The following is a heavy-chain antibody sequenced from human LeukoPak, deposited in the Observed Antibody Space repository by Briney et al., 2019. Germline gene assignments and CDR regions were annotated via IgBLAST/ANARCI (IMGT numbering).Heavy chain of an antibody. CDR2: INHSGST. Sequence: KPSDTMSLTCAVYRGSFSGYYWSWIRQPPGKGLESVGEINHSGSTNYNPSLKSRVTISVDTSKNQFSLKLSSVTAADTAVYYCARRETNYDILTGYYADVYFDYWGQGTLVTVSS. CDR1: RGSFSGYY. D-gene: IGHD3-9*01. V-gene: IGHV4-34*01. J-gene: IGHJ4*02. CDR3: ARRETNYDILTGYYADVYFDY.